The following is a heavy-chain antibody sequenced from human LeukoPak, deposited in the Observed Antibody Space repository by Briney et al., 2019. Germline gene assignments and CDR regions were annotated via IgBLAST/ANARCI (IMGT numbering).Heavy chain of an antibody. V-gene: IGHV3-66*01. CDR2: IYTTGST. D-gene: IGHD1-26*01. CDR3: ARREKVDIAFDI. J-gene: IGHJ3*02. Sequence: GGSLRLSCTASGFTVSSNYMSWVRQAPGKGLEWVSIIYTTGSTYYADSVKGRFTISRDNSKNTVNLQMNSLRAEDTAVYYCARREKVDIAFDIWGQGSMVTVSS. CDR1: GFTVSSNY.